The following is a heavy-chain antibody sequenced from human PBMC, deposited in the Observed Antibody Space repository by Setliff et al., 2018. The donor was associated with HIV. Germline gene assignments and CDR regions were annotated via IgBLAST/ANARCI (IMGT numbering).Heavy chain of an antibody. J-gene: IGHJ5*02. Sequence: SETLSLTCAVYGGSFSGYYWSWIRQAPGKGLEWIGEINHSGRTKYNPSLKSRVTLSVDTSKNQFSLKLSSVTAADTAVYYCASLKGHYFDTSGYYNNWFDPWGQGTLVTVSS. V-gene: IGHV4-34*01. CDR1: GGSFSGYY. CDR3: ASLKGHYFDTSGYYNNWFDP. CDR2: INHSGRT. D-gene: IGHD3-22*01.